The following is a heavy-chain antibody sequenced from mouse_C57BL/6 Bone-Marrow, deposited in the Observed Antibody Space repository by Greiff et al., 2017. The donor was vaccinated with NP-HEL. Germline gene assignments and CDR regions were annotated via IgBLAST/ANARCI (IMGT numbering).Heavy chain of an antibody. CDR2: INPNNGGT. D-gene: IGHD2-1*01. CDR1: GYTFTDYN. Sequence: VQLMQSGPELVKPGASVKMSCKASGYTFTDYNMHWVKQSHGKSLEWIGYINPNNGGTSYNQKFKGQATLTVNKASSTAYMELRSLTSVDSAVYSCASWGGHYDWCAYWGQGTLVTVSA. J-gene: IGHJ3*01. V-gene: IGHV1-22*01. CDR3: ASWGGHYDWCAY.